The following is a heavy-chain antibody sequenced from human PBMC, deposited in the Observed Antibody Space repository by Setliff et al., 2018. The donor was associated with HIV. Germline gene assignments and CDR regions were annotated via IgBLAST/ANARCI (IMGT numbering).Heavy chain of an antibody. D-gene: IGHD3-10*01. J-gene: IGHJ3*02. V-gene: IGHV4-31*03. CDR2: IYYSGST. Sequence: SSETLSLTCTVSGGPISSGVFYWSWIRQHPGRGLEWIGYIYYSGSTYYNPSLKSRVAVSVDTSKNQFSLSLSSVTAADTAVYYCARYSARRTAVRGLAIAFDIWGPGTKVTVSS. CDR1: GGPISSGVFY. CDR3: ARYSARRTAVRGLAIAFDI.